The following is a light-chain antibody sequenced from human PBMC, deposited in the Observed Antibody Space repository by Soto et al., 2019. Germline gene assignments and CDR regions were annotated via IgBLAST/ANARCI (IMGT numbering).Light chain of an antibody. CDR3: QHYNSYSEA. V-gene: IGKV1-5*03. CDR1: QGIRND. Sequence: IQMTQSPSSLSACVGDRVTITFRASQGIRNDLGWYQQKPGKAPKLLIYKASTLKSGVPSRFSGSGSGTEFTLTISSLQPDDFATYYCQHYNSYSEAFGQGTKVDIK. CDR2: KAS. J-gene: IGKJ1*01.